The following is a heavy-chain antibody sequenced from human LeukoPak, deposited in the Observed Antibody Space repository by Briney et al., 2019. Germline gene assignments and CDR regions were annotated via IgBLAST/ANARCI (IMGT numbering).Heavy chain of an antibody. V-gene: IGHV1-2*02. Sequence: SVKVACMASGYTGPGYYMHYVRQAPGHGVEGMGWINPISGGTNFVQKFRGRAIMTRDTSISTAYIDLSRLRADRTAVYYFVGEGSGRYGAVEWFEPWGQGTLVTVSS. J-gene: IGHJ5*02. CDR1: GYTGPGYY. D-gene: IGHD6-19*01. CDR3: VGEGSGRYGAVEWFEP. CDR2: INPISGGT.